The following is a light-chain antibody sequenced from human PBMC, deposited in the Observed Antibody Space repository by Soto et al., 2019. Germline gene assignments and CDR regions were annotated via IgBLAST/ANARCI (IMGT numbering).Light chain of an antibody. CDR3: QQYVF. V-gene: IGKV3-20*01. CDR1: QSVSSSY. Sequence: EIVLTQSPGTLSLSPWERATLSCRASQSVSSSYLAWYQQKPGQAPRLLIYGASSRATGIPDRFSGSGSGTDFTLTISRLEPEDFAVYYCQQYVFFGPGTKVDIK. J-gene: IGKJ3*01. CDR2: GAS.